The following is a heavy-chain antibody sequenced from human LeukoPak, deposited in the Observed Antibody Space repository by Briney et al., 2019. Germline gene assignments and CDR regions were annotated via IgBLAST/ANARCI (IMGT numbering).Heavy chain of an antibody. CDR2: IYHSGST. Sequence: KSSETLSLTCTVSGYSISSGYYWGWIRQPPGKGLEWIGSIYHSGSTYYNPSLKSRVTISVDTSKNQFSLKLSSVTAADTAVYYCARVAPTQMIYDYWGQGTLVTVSS. V-gene: IGHV4-38-2*02. CDR3: ARVAPTQMIYDY. J-gene: IGHJ4*02. CDR1: GYSISSGYY. D-gene: IGHD3/OR15-3a*01.